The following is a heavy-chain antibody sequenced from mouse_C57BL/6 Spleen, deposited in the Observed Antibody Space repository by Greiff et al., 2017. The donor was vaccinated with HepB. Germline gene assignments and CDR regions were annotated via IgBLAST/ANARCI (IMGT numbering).Heavy chain of an antibody. V-gene: IGHV1-50*01. Sequence: QVQLQQSGAELVKPGASVKLSCKASGYTFTSYWMQWVKQRPGQGLEWIGEIDPSDSYTNYNQKFKGKATLTVDTSSSTAYMQLSSLTSEDSAVYYCARDGAMDYWGQGTSVTVSS. J-gene: IGHJ4*01. CDR3: ARDGAMDY. CDR2: IDPSDSYT. CDR1: GYTFTSYW.